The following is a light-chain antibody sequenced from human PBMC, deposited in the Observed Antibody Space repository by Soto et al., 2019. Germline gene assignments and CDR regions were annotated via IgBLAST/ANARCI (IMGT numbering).Light chain of an antibody. J-gene: IGKJ4*01. CDR3: QQYGSSPPLT. CDR2: GAS. CDR1: QSVSSSY. V-gene: IGKV3-20*01. Sequence: EIVLTQSPGPLSLSPGERATLSCRASQSVSSSYLAWYQQKPGQAPRLLIYGASSRATGIPDRFSCSGSGTDFTLTISRLEPEDFAVYYCQQYGSSPPLTFGGGTKVEIK.